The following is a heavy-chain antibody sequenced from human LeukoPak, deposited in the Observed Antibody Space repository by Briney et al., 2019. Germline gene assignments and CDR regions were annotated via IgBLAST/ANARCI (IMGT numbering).Heavy chain of an antibody. Sequence: GGSLRLSCAASGFAFSRFPMHWVRQAPGKGLEWVAVFTFDGNDKFYADSVKGRFTISRDSSRNTLYLQMNSLRPEDTAVYYCARESSGTYSGTDFWGQGTLVTVSS. CDR3: ARESSGTYSGTDF. CDR2: FTFDGNDK. CDR1: GFAFSRFP. J-gene: IGHJ4*02. V-gene: IGHV3-30*14. D-gene: IGHD1-26*01.